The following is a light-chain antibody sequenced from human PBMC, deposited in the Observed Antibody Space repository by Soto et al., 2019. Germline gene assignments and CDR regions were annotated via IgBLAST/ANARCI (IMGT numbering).Light chain of an antibody. CDR2: GSS. J-gene: IGKJ1*01. CDR3: QQYHTSPRT. V-gene: IGKV3-20*01. Sequence: EIVLTQSPGTLSLSPGERATLSCRASQSLNSFYLAWYQQKPGQAPRLLIYGSSNRATGIPDRFSGSGSGTDFTLTISRLDPEDFAVDYCQQYHTSPRTLAQGTKADIK. CDR1: QSLNSFY.